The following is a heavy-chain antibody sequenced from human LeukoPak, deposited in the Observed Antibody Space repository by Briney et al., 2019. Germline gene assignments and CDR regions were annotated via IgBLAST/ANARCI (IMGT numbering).Heavy chain of an antibody. Sequence: SETLSLTCTVSGYSISNGYYWGWIRQPPGKGLEWIGTIYHTGSTYYNPSLKSRVTISVDTSKNQFSLDLTSVTAADTAVYYCAKDSGAGNQLLSYWGQGTLVTVSS. CDR3: AKDSGAGNQLLSY. V-gene: IGHV4-38-2*02. CDR2: IYHTGST. CDR1: GYSISNGYY. J-gene: IGHJ4*02. D-gene: IGHD2-2*01.